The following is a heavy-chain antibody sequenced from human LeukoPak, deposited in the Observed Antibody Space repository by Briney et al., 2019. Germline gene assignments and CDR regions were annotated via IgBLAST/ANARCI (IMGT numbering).Heavy chain of an antibody. CDR3: ARGARSSSSWRLGNWFDP. Sequence: SETLSLTCAVYGGSFGGYYWSWIRQPPGKGLEWIGEINHSGSTNYNPSLKSRVTISVDTSKNQFSLKLSSVTAADTAVYYCARGARSSSSWRLGNWFDPWGQGTLVTVSS. CDR1: GGSFGGYY. J-gene: IGHJ5*02. CDR2: INHSGST. V-gene: IGHV4-34*01. D-gene: IGHD6-13*01.